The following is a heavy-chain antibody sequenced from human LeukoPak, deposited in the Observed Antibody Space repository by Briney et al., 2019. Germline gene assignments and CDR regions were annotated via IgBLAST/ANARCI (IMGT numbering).Heavy chain of an antibody. Sequence: VRQXPGXXLEWXXXXXYDGSNKYYADSVKGRFTISRDNSKNTLYLQMNSLRAEDTAVYYCARAPGGPLRYFDWPPDPWGQGTLVTVSS. J-gene: IGHJ5*02. D-gene: IGHD3-9*01. V-gene: IGHV3-33*01. CDR3: ARAPGGPLRYFDWPPDP. CDR2: XXYDGSNK.